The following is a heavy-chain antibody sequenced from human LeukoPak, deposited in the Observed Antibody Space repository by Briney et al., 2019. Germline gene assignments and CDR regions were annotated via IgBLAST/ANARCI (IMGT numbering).Heavy chain of an antibody. V-gene: IGHV4-34*01. CDR1: GGSFTGHH. CDR3: ARNISMILEPARRMKYNWFDP. Sequence: SETLSLTCAVYGGSFTGHHWNWIRQSAGKGLEWIGEVNHRGTTNYNPSLKSRVTISVDTSKNQFFLKVTSVTAADTAIYYCARNISMILEPARRMKYNWFDPWGQGTLVTVSS. D-gene: IGHD3-22*01. CDR2: VNHRGTT. J-gene: IGHJ5*02.